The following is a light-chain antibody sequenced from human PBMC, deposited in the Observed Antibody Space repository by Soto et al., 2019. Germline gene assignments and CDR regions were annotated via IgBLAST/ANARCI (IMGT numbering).Light chain of an antibody. CDR1: SSDVGGYNY. J-gene: IGLJ1*01. CDR2: EVH. Sequence: QSVLTQPPSASGSPGQSVTISCTGTSSDVGGYNYVSWYQQHPGKAPKLMIYEVHKRPPGVPDRFSGSKSGNTASLTVSGLQAADEADYYCSSYVGTSNYVFGSGTKVTVL. V-gene: IGLV2-8*01. CDR3: SSYVGTSNYV.